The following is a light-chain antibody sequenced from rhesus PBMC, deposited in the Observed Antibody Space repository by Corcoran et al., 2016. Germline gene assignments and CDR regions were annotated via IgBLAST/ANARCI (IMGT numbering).Light chain of an antibody. J-gene: IGKJ2*01. CDR2: AAS. V-gene: IGKV1-33*01. Sequence: DIHMTQSPSSLSASVGDKVTITCRASQGISNALAWYQQKPGKAPKLLIYAASNLQSGVPSRFSGSGSVTDFTLTISSLQPEDFAVYYCQQRNSYPYSFGQGTKVEIK. CDR1: QGISNA. CDR3: QQRNSYPYS.